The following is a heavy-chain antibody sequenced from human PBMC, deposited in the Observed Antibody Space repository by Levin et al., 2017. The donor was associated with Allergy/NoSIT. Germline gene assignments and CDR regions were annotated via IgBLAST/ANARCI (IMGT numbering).Heavy chain of an antibody. CDR1: GFTFSSYA. CDR3: AKHGGY. Sequence: GGSLRLSCAASGFTFSSYAMTWVRQAPGRGLEWVSGISVSGGKTFYAESVKGRFTVSRDNTKNTLYLQMNSLRAEDTAVYYCAKHGGYWGQGTLVTVSS. J-gene: IGHJ4*02. D-gene: IGHD3-16*01. CDR2: ISVSGGKT. V-gene: IGHV3-23*01.